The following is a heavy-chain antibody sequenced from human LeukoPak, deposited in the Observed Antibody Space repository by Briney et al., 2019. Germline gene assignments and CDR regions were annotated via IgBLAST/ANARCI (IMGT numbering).Heavy chain of an antibody. Sequence: GGSLRLSCAASGFTFSSYSMNWVRQAPGKGLEWVSYISSSSSTIYDADSVKGRFTISRDNAKNSLYLQMNSLRAEDTAVYYCAELDQLLLFDYWGQGTLVTVSS. J-gene: IGHJ4*02. CDR1: GFTFSSYS. CDR3: AELDQLLLFDY. CDR2: ISSSSSTI. V-gene: IGHV3-48*01. D-gene: IGHD2-2*01.